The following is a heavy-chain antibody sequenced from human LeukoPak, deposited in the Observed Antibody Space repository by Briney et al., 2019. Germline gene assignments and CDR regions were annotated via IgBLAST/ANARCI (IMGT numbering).Heavy chain of an antibody. V-gene: IGHV4-39*01. CDR2: IYYSGST. CDR3: ARLYEGGYCSGGSCYSHFDY. Sequence: SETLSLTCTVSGGSISSSSYYWGWIRQPPGKGLEWIGSIYYSGSTYYNPSLKSRVTISVDTSKNQFSLKLSSVTAADTAVYYCARLYEGGYCSGGSCYSHFDYWGRGILVTVSS. D-gene: IGHD2-15*01. J-gene: IGHJ4*02. CDR1: GGSISSSSYY.